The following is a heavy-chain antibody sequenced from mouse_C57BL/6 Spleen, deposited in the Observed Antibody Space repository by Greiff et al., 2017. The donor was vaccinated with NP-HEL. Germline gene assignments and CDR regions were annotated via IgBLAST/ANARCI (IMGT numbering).Heavy chain of an antibody. J-gene: IGHJ2*01. Sequence: GGGLVQPKGSLKLSCVASGFSFNTYAVNWVRQAPGKGLEWVARIRSKSNNYATYYADSVKDRFTISRDDSESMLYLQMNNLKTEDTAMYYFVRSLLDYWGQGTTLTVSS. CDR1: GFSFNTYA. CDR3: VRSLLDY. CDR2: IRSKSNNYAT. V-gene: IGHV10-1*01.